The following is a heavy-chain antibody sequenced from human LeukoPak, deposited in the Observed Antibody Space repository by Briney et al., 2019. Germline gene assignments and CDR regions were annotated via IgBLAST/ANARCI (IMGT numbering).Heavy chain of an antibody. CDR3: ANGGLDY. D-gene: IGHD3-10*01. CDR1: GFTFSSYG. V-gene: IGHV3-30*18. J-gene: IGHJ4*02. Sequence: PGGSLRLSCAASGFTFSSYGMHWVRQAPGKGLEWVAVISYDGSNKYYADSVKGRFTISRDNSKNTLYLQMNSLRAEDTAVYYCANGGLDYWGQGTLVTVSS. CDR2: ISYDGSNK.